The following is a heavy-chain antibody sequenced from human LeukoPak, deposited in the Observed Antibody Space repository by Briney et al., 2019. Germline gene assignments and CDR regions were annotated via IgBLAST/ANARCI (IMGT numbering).Heavy chain of an antibody. CDR1: GGSISSSSYY. Sequence: SETLSLTCTVPGGSISSSSYYWGWIRQPPGKGLEWIGSIYYSGSTYYNPSLKSRVTISVDTSKNQFSLKLSSVTAADTAVYYCARSYAIVVVPAATPDYWGQGTLVTVSS. J-gene: IGHJ4*02. CDR2: IYYSGST. V-gene: IGHV4-39*01. CDR3: ARSYAIVVVPAATPDY. D-gene: IGHD2-2*01.